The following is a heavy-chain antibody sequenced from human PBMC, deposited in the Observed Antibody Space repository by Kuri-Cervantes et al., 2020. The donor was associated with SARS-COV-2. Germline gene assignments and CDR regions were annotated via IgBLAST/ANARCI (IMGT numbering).Heavy chain of an antibody. Sequence: ASVKVSCKASGYTFTSYYMHWVRQAPGQGLEWMGIINPSGGSTSYAQKFQGRVTMTRDTSTSTVYMELSSLRSDDTAVYYCARDEPEGATRDWGQGTLVTVSS. CDR3: ARDEPEGATRD. D-gene: IGHD1-26*01. V-gene: IGHV1-46*01. J-gene: IGHJ4*02. CDR2: INPSGGST. CDR1: GYTFTSYY.